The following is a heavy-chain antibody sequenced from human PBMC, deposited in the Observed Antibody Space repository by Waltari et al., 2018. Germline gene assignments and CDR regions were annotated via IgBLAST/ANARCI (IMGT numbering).Heavy chain of an antibody. V-gene: IGHV3-74*03. CDR3: TRNPGY. CDR1: DFFTDYW. CDR2: MKTDGTSI. Sequence: EVQLVNSGGGLVQPGGSLRLSCAASDFFTDYWLDWVRQAPGKGLVWVSRMKTDGTSITYADSVKGRFTISRDSAKNTYYLQMNSLRAEDTAVYYCTRNPGYWGQWTLVTVSS. J-gene: IGHJ4*02.